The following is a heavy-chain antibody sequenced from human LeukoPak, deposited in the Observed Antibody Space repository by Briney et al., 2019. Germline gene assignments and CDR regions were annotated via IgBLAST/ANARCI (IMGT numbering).Heavy chain of an antibody. V-gene: IGHV3-23*01. J-gene: IGHJ4*02. CDR1: GFTFSSYA. D-gene: IGHD2-2*02. CDR3: AKGDEYCSSTSCYKNDY. Sequence: GGSLRLSCAASGFTFSSYAMSWVRQAPGKGLEWVPAISGSGGSTYYADSVKGRFTISRDNSKNTLYLQMNSLRAEDTAVYYCAKGDEYCSSTSCYKNDYWGQGTLVIVSS. CDR2: ISGSGGST.